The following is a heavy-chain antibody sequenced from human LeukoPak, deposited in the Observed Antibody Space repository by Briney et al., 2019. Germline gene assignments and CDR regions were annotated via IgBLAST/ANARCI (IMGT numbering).Heavy chain of an antibody. CDR1: GFTFSNYG. J-gene: IGHJ4*02. D-gene: IGHD6-6*01. CDR2: IWYDGSKT. CDR3: AREYRIRRREYYFDY. Sequence: GGSLRLSCAASGFTFSNYGMHWVRQVPGKGLEWVAVIWYDGSKTYYTDSVNGRFTISRDNSKNMLYLQMNSLRADDTAVYYCAREYRIRRREYYFDYWGQGTLAAVSS. V-gene: IGHV3-33*01.